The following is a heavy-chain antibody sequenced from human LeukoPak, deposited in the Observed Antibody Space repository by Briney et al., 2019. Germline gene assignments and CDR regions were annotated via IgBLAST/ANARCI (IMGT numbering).Heavy chain of an antibody. CDR2: NNYCGST. V-gene: IGHV4-34*01. D-gene: IGHD3-9*01. CDR1: GGSLRGFY. Sequence: WETPSLTCAGFGGSLRGFYQDWIRQPPRKGAEWIGENNYCGSTNYNPSLKSRVTISVDTSKNQFSLKLSSVPAADTAVYYCAGGEYDILTGYSANDAFDIWGQGTMVTVSS. CDR3: AGGEYDILTGYSANDAFDI. J-gene: IGHJ3*02.